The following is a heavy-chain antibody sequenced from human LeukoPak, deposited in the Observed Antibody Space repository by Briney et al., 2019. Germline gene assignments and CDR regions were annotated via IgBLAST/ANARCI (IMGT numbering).Heavy chain of an antibody. CDR2: ISGSDGST. CDR1: GFTFSSYA. V-gene: IGHV3-23*01. J-gene: IGHJ5*02. CDR3: AKARGFCSGGSCYNPFDP. Sequence: GGSLRLSCAASGFTFSSYAMSWVRQAPGKGLEWVSGISGSDGSTYYADSVKGRVTISRDYSKNTLYVQMNSLRAEDTAVYYCAKARGFCSGGSCYNPFDPWGQGTLVTVSS. D-gene: IGHD2-15*01.